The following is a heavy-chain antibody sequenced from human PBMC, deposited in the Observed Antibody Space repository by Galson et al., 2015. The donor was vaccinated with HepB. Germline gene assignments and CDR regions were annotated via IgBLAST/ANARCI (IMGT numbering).Heavy chain of an antibody. Sequence: SVKVSCKASGYTFTNYYMHWVRQAPGQGLEWRGIINPSGGSTSYAQKFQGRLPLTRETSKSTVYMDLSSLLSEDTAVYYCARGCLAYGRGECYSFDYWGQGTLVTVSS. J-gene: IGHJ4*02. CDR1: GYTFTNYY. CDR3: ARGCLAYGRGECYSFDY. V-gene: IGHV1-46*01. D-gene: IGHD2-21*01. CDR2: INPSGGST.